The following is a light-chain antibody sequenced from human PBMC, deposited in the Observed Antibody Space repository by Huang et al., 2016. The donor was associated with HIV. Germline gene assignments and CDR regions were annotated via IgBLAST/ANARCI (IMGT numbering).Light chain of an antibody. V-gene: IGKV1-27*01. CDR1: QVISNY. J-gene: IGKJ5*01. Sequence: DIQMTQSPSSLSASVGDRVTITCRASQVISNYLAWYQQKPGKVPKLLIYAASTLQSGVPSRFSGSGSGTDFTLTISSLQPEDVATYYCQKYNSAPLTFGQGTRLEMK. CDR3: QKYNSAPLT. CDR2: AAS.